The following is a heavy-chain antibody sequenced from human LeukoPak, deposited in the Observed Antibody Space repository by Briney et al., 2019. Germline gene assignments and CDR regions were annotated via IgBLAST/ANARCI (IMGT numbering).Heavy chain of an antibody. CDR1: GFPYRRYS. J-gene: IGHJ5*02. V-gene: IGHV3-23*01. CDR2: TSGSGGGT. D-gene: IGHD2-15*01. CDR3: AKNGGSQCYSHLDA. Sequence: GGSLRLFCVASGFPYRRYSMNWVRQAPGKGLEWVSGTSGSGGGTYYAGPVKVRFTIPREHSKNTLYLQMNSLRVEDTAVYYCAKNGGSQCYSHLDAWGQGTLVTVSS.